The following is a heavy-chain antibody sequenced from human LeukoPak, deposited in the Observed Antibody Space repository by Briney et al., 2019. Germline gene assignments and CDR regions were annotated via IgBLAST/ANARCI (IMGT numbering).Heavy chain of an antibody. CDR1: GGSISSSY. CDR3: ARDYGDIPPDWYYDP. CDR2: IYYTGST. V-gene: IGHV4-59*01. J-gene: IGHJ2*01. Sequence: PSETLSLTCTVSGGSISSSYWSWIRQPPGKGLEWIGYIYYTGSTTYNPSLKSRVTISVDTSKNQFSLKLRSVTAADTAVYYCARDYGDIPPDWYYDPWGRGTLVTVSS. D-gene: IGHD4-17*01.